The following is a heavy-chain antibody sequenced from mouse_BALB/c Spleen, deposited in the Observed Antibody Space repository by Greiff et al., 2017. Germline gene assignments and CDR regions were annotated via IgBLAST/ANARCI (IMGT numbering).Heavy chain of an antibody. J-gene: IGHJ3*01. Sequence: EVHLVESGGGLVQPGGSLKLSCAASGFTFSSYTMSWVRQTPEKRLEWVAYISNGGGSTYYPDTVKGRFTISRDNAKNTLYLQMSSLKSEDTAMYYCARYYGYDGAWFAYWGQGTLVTVSA. CDR2: ISNGGGST. CDR3: ARYYGYDGAWFAY. CDR1: GFTFSSYT. D-gene: IGHD2-2*01. V-gene: IGHV5-12-2*01.